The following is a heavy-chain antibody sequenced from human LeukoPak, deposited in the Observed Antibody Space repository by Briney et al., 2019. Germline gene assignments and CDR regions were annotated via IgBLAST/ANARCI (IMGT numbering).Heavy chain of an antibody. CDR3: ARDRGQCGSGGSCYTYYFDY. Sequence: PSETLSLTCTVSGGSISSGGYYWSWIRQHPGKGLEWIGYIYYSESTYYNPSLKSRVTISVDTSKNQFSLKLSSVTAADTAVYYCARDRGQCGSGGSCYTYYFDYWGQGTLVTVSS. D-gene: IGHD2-15*01. CDR2: IYYSEST. CDR1: GGSISSGGYY. V-gene: IGHV4-31*03. J-gene: IGHJ4*02.